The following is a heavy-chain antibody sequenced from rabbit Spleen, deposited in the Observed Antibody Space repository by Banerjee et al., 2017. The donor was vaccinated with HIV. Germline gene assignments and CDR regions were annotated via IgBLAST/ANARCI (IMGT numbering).Heavy chain of an antibody. J-gene: IGHJ6*01. Sequence: QQQLEESGGGLVKPGGTLTLTCKASGISFGISDYMCWVRQAPGKGLEWISCIDAGSSGFTYHASWAKGRFPISKASSTTVTLQMTSLTAADTATYFCARDSSTSFSSYGMDLWGQGTLVTVS. V-gene: IGHV1S45*01. CDR1: GISFGISDY. D-gene: IGHD1-1*01. CDR2: IDAGSSGFT. CDR3: ARDSSTSFSSYGMDL.